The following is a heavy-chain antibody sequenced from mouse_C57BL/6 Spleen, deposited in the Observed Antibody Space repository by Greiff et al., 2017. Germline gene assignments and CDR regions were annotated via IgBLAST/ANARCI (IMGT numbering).Heavy chain of an antibody. CDR2: IYPRDGST. Sequence: QVQLQQSDAELVKPGASVKISCKVSGYTFTDHTIHWMKQRPEQGLEWIGYIYPRDGSTKYNEKFKGKATLTADKSSSTAYMQLNILTSEDSAVYFCARKNFITTVVATDFDVWGTGTTVTVSS. V-gene: IGHV1-78*01. J-gene: IGHJ1*03. CDR3: ARKNFITTVVATDFDV. D-gene: IGHD1-1*01. CDR1: GYTFTDHT.